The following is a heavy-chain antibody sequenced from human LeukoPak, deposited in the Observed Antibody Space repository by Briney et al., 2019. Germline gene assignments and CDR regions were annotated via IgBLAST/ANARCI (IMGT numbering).Heavy chain of an antibody. V-gene: IGHV4-34*01. J-gene: IGHJ4*02. CDR2: INHSGST. CDR1: GGSFSGYY. Sequence: SETLSLTCAVYGGSFSGYYWSWIRQPPGKGLEWIGEINHSGSTNYNPSLTSRVTISVDTSKNQFSLKLSSVTAADTAVYYCARGLVGATLNYWGQGTLVTVSS. D-gene: IGHD1-26*01. CDR3: ARGLVGATLNY.